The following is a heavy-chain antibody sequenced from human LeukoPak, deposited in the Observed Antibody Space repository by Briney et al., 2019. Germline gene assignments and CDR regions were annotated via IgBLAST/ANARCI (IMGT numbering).Heavy chain of an antibody. CDR1: GGSFSGYY. J-gene: IGHJ6*03. CDR2: INHSVST. D-gene: IGHD1-1*01. CDR3: AREGRYAALPTFYYYYMDV. V-gene: IGHV4-34*01. Sequence: PSETLSLTCAVYGGSFSGYYWSWIRQPPGKGLEWIGEINHSVSTNYNPSLKSRVTISVDTSKTQLSLKLSSVTAADTAEYYCAREGRYAALPTFYYYYMDVWGKGTTVTVSS.